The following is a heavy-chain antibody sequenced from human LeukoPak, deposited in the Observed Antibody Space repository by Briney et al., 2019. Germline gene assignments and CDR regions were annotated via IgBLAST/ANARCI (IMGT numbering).Heavy chain of an antibody. D-gene: IGHD5-18*01. J-gene: IGHJ4*02. V-gene: IGHV4-59*08. CDR1: GGSISSYY. CDR2: IYYSGST. Sequence: PSETLSLTCTVSGGSISSYYWSWIRQPPGKGLEWIGYIYYSGSTSYNPSLKSRVTISVDTSKNQSSLKLSSVTAADTAVYYCARQGSYGLQLYFDYWGQGTLVTVSS. CDR3: ARQGSYGLQLYFDY.